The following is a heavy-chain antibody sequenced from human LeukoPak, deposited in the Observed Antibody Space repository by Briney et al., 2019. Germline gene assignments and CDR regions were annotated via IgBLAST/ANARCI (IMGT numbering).Heavy chain of an antibody. CDR1: GFTFNNYA. J-gene: IGHJ4*02. V-gene: IGHV3-9*01. CDR3: ARGIAAAGIPPFDY. CDR2: INWNSGNI. D-gene: IGHD6-13*01. Sequence: PGGSLRLSCAASGFTFNNYAMHWVRQVPGKGLEWVSGINWNSGNIGYADSVKGRFTISRDNAKNSLYLQMNSLRAEDTALYHCARGIAAAGIPPFDYWGQGTLVTVSP.